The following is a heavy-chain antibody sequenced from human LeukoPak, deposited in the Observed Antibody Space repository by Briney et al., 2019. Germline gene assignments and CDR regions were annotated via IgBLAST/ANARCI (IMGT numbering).Heavy chain of an antibody. Sequence: SVKVSCKASGDTFSSYAISWVRQAPGQGLEWMGGIIPIFGTANYAQKFQGRVTITADESTSTAYMELSSLRSEDTAVYYCARGGSTYYDFWSGYYPTFDYWGQGTLVTVSS. D-gene: IGHD3-3*01. CDR1: GDTFSSYA. J-gene: IGHJ4*02. V-gene: IGHV1-69*13. CDR3: ARGGSTYYDFWSGYYPTFDY. CDR2: IIPIFGTA.